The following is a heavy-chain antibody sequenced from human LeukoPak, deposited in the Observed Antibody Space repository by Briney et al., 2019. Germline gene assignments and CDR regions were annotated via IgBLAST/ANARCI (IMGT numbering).Heavy chain of an antibody. D-gene: IGHD3-10*01. J-gene: IGHJ5*02. CDR1: GGSFSGYY. Sequence: SETLSLTCAVYGGSFSGYYWSRIRQPPGKGLEWIGEINHSGSTNYNPSLKSRVTISVDTSKNQFSLKLSSVTAADTAVYYCAKNPYYYGSGSPFDPWGQGTLVTVSS. CDR3: AKNPYYYGSGSPFDP. V-gene: IGHV4-34*01. CDR2: INHSGST.